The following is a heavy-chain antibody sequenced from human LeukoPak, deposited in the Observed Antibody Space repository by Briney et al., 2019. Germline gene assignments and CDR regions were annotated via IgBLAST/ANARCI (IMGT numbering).Heavy chain of an antibody. J-gene: IGHJ5*02. D-gene: IGHD6-19*01. V-gene: IGHV3-23*01. CDR2: IDASGGST. Sequence: GGSLRLSCAASGFTFSSYAMSWVRQAPGKGLEWVSSIDASGGSTYYADSAKGRFTISRDNSKNTLFLQMSSLRAEDTAVYYCAKGSGSGWYGWFAPWGQGTLVTVSS. CDR3: AKGSGSGWYGWFAP. CDR1: GFTFSSYA.